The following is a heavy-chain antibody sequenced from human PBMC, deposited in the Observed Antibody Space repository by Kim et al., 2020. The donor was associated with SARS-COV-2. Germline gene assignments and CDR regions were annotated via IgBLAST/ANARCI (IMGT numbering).Heavy chain of an antibody. D-gene: IGHD6-19*01. V-gene: IGHV4-59*12. J-gene: IGHJ4*02. CDR3: AVLGFSSAWVILDS. CDR2: IFHSGST. CDR1: GGSITIKY. Sequence: SETLSLTCTASGGSITIKYWSWIRQPPGRGLEWIGYIFHSGSTAYNPSPKSRVTMSVDTSKNQSSLKLSSVTAADTAVYYCAVLGFSSAWVILDSWGQGTLVTVSS.